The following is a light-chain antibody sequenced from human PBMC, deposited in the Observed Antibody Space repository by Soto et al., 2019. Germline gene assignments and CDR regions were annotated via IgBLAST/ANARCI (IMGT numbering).Light chain of an antibody. Sequence: QSALTQPASVSGSPGQSIAISCTGTSSDIGSYHYVSWYQHHPGKAPKLIIYEVSNRPSGVSDRFSGSKSGNTASLTISGRQAEDEADYYCSSYASSSTVVFGGGTKLTVL. CDR1: SSDIGSYHY. CDR2: EVS. J-gene: IGLJ2*01. CDR3: SSYASSSTVV. V-gene: IGLV2-14*01.